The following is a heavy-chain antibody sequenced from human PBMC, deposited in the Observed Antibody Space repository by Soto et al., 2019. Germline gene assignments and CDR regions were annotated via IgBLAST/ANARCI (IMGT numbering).Heavy chain of an antibody. CDR2: IYPGDSDT. V-gene: IGHV5-51*01. CDR1: GYSFTSYW. J-gene: IGHJ6*02. D-gene: IGHD3-3*01. Sequence: GASLKISCKGSGYSFTSYWIGWVRQMPGKGLEWTGIIYPGDSDTRYSPSFQGQVTISADKSISTAYLQWSSLKASYTAMYYCARHATPIFGVVFNYYYYGMDVWGQGTTVTVSS. CDR3: ARHATPIFGVVFNYYYYGMDV.